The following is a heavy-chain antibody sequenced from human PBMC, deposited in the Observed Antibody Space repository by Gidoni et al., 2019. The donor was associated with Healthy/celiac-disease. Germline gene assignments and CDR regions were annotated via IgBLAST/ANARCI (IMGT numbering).Heavy chain of an antibody. J-gene: IGHJ6*02. CDR2: IYYSGST. D-gene: IGHD1-1*01. Sequence: QLQMQESGPELGKTSPTLSPPCTVSVGSIRLRSYYWGWIRHPTGKGLEWIGCIYYSGSTYYNPSLKSRVTISVDTSKNQFSLKLSSVTAADTAVYYCARNKGAGTGDYYYYYGMDVWGQGTTVTVSS. CDR3: ARNKGAGTGDYYYYYGMDV. CDR1: VGSIRLRSYY. V-gene: IGHV4-39*07.